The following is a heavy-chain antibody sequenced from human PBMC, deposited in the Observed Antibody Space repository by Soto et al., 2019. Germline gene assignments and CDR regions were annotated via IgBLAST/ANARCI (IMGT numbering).Heavy chain of an antibody. D-gene: IGHD1-26*01. CDR2: IDPSDSYT. Sequence: GESLKISCKGSGYSFTSYWISWVRQMPGKGLEWMGRIDPSDSYTNYSPSFQGHVTISADKSISTAYLQWSSLKASDTAMYYCASHHGTLYGMDVWGQGTTVTVSS. J-gene: IGHJ6*02. CDR3: ASHHGTLYGMDV. CDR1: GYSFTSYW. V-gene: IGHV5-10-1*01.